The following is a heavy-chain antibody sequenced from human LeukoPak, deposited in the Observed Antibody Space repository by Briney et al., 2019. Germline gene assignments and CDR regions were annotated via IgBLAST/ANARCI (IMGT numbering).Heavy chain of an antibody. CDR1: GGSINGHY. CDR2: IHYSGRA. J-gene: IGHJ6*04. CDR3: ARFGVDYDMDV. D-gene: IGHD3-16*01. Sequence: SETLSLTCTVSGGSINGHYWTWIRQPPGKGLEWIGQIHYSGRADYNPSLKRRVTISVDTSKNQISLNLNSVTAADTAVYYCARFGVDYDMDVWGKGTTVTVSS. V-gene: IGHV4-59*11.